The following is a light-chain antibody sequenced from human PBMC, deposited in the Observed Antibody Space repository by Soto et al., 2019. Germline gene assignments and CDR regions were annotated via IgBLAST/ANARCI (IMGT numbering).Light chain of an antibody. CDR2: AAS. Sequence: IQLTQAPSFLSASAGEGVTLTSRASQVISSHLAWYQQKPGRAPKLLMYAASTLQSGVPSRFSGSGSGTEFTLTITSLQPEDFATYYCQQRNSFPITFGQGTRLEIK. J-gene: IGKJ5*01. V-gene: IGKV1-9*01. CDR1: QVISSH. CDR3: QQRNSFPIT.